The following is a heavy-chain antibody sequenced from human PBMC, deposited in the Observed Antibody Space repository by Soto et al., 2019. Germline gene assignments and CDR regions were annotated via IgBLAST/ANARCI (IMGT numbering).Heavy chain of an antibody. CDR2: INSDGSST. D-gene: IGHD1-26*01. CDR1: GFTFSSYW. J-gene: IGHJ6*02. CDR3: ARDREDGSYWHYYYGMDV. V-gene: IGHV3-74*01. Sequence: GGSLRLSCAASGFTFSSYWMHWVRQAPGKGLVWVSRINSDGSSTSYADSVKGRFTISRDNAKNTLYLQMNSLRAEDTAVYYCARDREDGSYWHYYYGMDVWGQGTTVTVSS.